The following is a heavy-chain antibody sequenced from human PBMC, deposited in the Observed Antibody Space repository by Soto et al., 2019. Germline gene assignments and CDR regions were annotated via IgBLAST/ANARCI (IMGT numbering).Heavy chain of an antibody. Sequence: GGSLRLSCAASGFTSSSYGMHWVRQAPGKGLEWVAVISYDGSNKYYADSVKGRFTISRDNSKNTLYLQMNSLRAEDTAVYYCAKDGLEYSSSLSLDRNHGTFGYWGQGTLVTVSS. J-gene: IGHJ4*02. D-gene: IGHD6-6*01. CDR1: GFTSSSYG. V-gene: IGHV3-30*18. CDR3: AKDGLEYSSSLSLDRNHGTFGY. CDR2: ISYDGSNK.